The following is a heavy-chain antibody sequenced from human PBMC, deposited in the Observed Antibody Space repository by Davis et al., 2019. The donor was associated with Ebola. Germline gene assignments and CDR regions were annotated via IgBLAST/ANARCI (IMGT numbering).Heavy chain of an antibody. V-gene: IGHV5-10-1*01. CDR1: EYSFTSYW. Sequence: GESLKISCKGSEYSFTSYWISWVRQMPGKGLEWMGRIDPSDSYTNYSPSFQGHVTISADKSISTAYLQWSSLKASDTAMYYCARSGYCSSTSCYVPYYYGMDVWGQGTTVTVSS. D-gene: IGHD2-2*01. J-gene: IGHJ6*02. CDR2: IDPSDSYT. CDR3: ARSGYCSSTSCYVPYYYGMDV.